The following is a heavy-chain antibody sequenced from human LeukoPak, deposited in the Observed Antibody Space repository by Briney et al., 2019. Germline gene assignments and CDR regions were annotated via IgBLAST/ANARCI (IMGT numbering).Heavy chain of an antibody. CDR1: GGSISGDY. Sequence: SESLSLTCTVSGGSISGDYWSWIRQSLQGLEWIGYIYYSGSTNYNPSLKSRVTISVDTSKNQFSLKLSSVTAADTAVYYCARKYYYDSSGSDAFDIWGQGTMVTVSS. CDR2: IYYSGST. J-gene: IGHJ3*02. D-gene: IGHD3-22*01. CDR3: ARKYYYDSSGSDAFDI. V-gene: IGHV4-59*08.